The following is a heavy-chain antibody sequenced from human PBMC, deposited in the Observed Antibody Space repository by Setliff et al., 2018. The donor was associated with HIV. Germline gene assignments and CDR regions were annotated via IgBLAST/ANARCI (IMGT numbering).Heavy chain of an antibody. J-gene: IGHJ4*01. Sequence: GASVKVSCKASGGTFSSYGVNWVRQAPGQGLEWMGGISTYSGKTDYAEKFQGRLTMTMDTSTRTVFMELRSLTLDDTSVYYCARGSAPNIVVAASLDIWGQGTLVTVSS. CDR3: ARGSAPNIVVAASLDI. D-gene: IGHD6-19*01. CDR2: ISTYSGKT. CDR1: GGTFSSYG. V-gene: IGHV1-18*01.